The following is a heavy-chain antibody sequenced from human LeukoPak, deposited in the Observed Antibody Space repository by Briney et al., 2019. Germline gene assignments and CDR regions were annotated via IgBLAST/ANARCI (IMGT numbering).Heavy chain of an antibody. CDR1: VGTFSSYA. Sequence: KVSCNASVGTFSSYAIRRVRQAPGQGLEWMGGIIPIFGTANYAQKFQGRVTITADEFTNTVYTELSRLRSEDTAVYYCARVPRIAVAGAITYYYGMYVWGQGTTVTVSS. CDR3: ARVPRIAVAGAITYYYGMYV. V-gene: IGHV1-69*01. J-gene: IGHJ6*02. D-gene: IGHD6-19*01. CDR2: IIPIFGTA.